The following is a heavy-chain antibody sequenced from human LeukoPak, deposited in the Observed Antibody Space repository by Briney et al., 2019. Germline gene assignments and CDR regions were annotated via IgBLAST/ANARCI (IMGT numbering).Heavy chain of an antibody. J-gene: IGHJ4*02. V-gene: IGHV1-2*02. CDR1: GYTFTGYY. Sequence: ASVKVSCKASGYTFTGYYMHWVRQAPGQGLEWMGWINPNSGGRNYAQKFQGRVTMTRDTSISTAYMELSRLRSDDTAVYYCARAGAVAGPDYWGQGTLVTVSS. D-gene: IGHD6-19*01. CDR2: INPNSGGR. CDR3: ARAGAVAGPDY.